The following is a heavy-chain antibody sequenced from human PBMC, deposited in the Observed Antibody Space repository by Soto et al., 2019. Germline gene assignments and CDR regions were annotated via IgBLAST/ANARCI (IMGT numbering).Heavy chain of an antibody. J-gene: IGHJ4*02. Sequence: QVQLVQSGAEVKKPGASVKVSCKASGYTFTRYAINWVRQATGQGLEWMGWMNPNVGNTGYAQKFQGRVTMTRHTSTRTAYMEMSSLRSEATAVYYCARVGVAPGGVDFWGQGTLVTVSS. V-gene: IGHV1-8*01. CDR3: ARVGVAPGGVDF. D-gene: IGHD6-13*01. CDR1: GYTFTRYA. CDR2: MNPNVGNT.